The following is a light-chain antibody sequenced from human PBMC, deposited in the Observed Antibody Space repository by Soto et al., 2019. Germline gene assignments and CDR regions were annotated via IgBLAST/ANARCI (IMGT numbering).Light chain of an antibody. J-gene: IGKJ5*01. CDR2: GAS. V-gene: IGKV1-12*01. CDR1: QDIGSW. Sequence: DIQMTQSPSSVSASVGDRVTITCRASQDIGSWLAWYQQKPGKAPDLLIYGASSLQDGVPSRFYGSGSGTDFTLTISGPQPEDFATYYCQQGGSFPITFGQGTRLEIK. CDR3: QQGGSFPIT.